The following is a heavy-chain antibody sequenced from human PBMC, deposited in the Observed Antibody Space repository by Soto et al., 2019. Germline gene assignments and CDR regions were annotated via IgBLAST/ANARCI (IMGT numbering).Heavy chain of an antibody. CDR1: GFTFSSYG. Sequence: VQLVESGGGVVQPGRSLRLSCAASGFTFSSYGMHWVRQAPGKGLEWVAVIWYDGSNKYYADSVKGRFTISRDNSKNTLYLQMNSLRAEDTAVYYCARDREKQQLVFYYYYGMDVWGQGTTVTVSS. CDR2: IWYDGSNK. V-gene: IGHV3-33*01. D-gene: IGHD6-13*01. CDR3: ARDREKQQLVFYYYYGMDV. J-gene: IGHJ6*02.